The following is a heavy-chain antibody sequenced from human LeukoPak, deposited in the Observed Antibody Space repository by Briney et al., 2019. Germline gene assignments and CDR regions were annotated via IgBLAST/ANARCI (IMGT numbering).Heavy chain of an antibody. CDR2: INSDGSST. CDR1: GFTFSSYW. J-gene: IGHJ4*02. V-gene: IGHV3-74*01. CDR3: GKRGYSYGYRFDY. Sequence: AGGSLRLSCAASGFTFSSYWMHWVRQVPGKGLVWVSRINSDGSSTLYADSVKGRFNISRDNAKNTLYLQMSSLRAEDTAVYYCGKRGYSYGYRFDYWGQGTLVTVSS. D-gene: IGHD5-18*01.